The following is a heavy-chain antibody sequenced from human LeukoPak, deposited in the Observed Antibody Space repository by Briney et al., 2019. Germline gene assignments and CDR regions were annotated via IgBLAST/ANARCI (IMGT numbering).Heavy chain of an antibody. V-gene: IGHV4-39*07. Sequence: PSETLSLTCTVSGASISSSSYYWGWFRQRPGKGLEWIVSIYYSRSTYYNPSLKSGVTISVDTSKNQFSLKLSPVTAADTAVYYWARVEKYTSSGPTYRWGQGTLVTVSS. D-gene: IGHD6-13*01. CDR1: GASISSSSYY. CDR3: ARVEKYTSSGPTYR. CDR2: IYYSRST. J-gene: IGHJ5*02.